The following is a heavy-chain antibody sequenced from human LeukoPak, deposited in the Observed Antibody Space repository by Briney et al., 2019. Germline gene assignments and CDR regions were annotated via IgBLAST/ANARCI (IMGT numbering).Heavy chain of an antibody. J-gene: IGHJ4*02. CDR3: ARDGSRGWDY. CDR2: IKDNGRGE. CDR1: GFTFSASW. Sequence: GGSLRLSCAASGFTFSASWMTWVRQAPGKGLEWVANIKDNGRGEYYVDSVKGRLTVSRDNAKNSVYLQMNSLRAEDTAVYYCARDGSRGWDYWGQGTLVTVSS. D-gene: IGHD1-26*01. V-gene: IGHV3-7*01.